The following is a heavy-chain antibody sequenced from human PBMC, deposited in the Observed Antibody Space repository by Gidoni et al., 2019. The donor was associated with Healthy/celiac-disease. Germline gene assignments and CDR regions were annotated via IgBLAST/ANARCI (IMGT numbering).Heavy chain of an antibody. D-gene: IGHD6-13*01. J-gene: IGHJ5*02. CDR2: ISYDGSNK. CDR1: GFTFSRYA. V-gene: IGHV3-30-3*01. Sequence: QVQLVESGGGVVQPGRSLRLSCAAYGFTFSRYALHWVRQAPGKGLEWVAVISYDGSNKYYADSVKGRFTISRDNSKNTLYLQMNSLRAEDTAVYYCARDGREQQLVRLKENWFDPWGQGTLVTLSS. CDR3: ARDGREQQLVRLKENWFDP.